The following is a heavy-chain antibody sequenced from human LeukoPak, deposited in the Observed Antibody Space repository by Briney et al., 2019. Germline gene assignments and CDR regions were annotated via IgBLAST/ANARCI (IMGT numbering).Heavy chain of an antibody. Sequence: SVKVSCKASGGTFSSYAISWVRQAPGQGLEWMGGIIPIFGTANYAQKFQGRVTITADESTSTAYMELSSLRSEDTAVYYCATNSLDYGDTNYWGQGTLVTVSS. J-gene: IGHJ4*02. CDR3: ATNSLDYGDTNY. V-gene: IGHV1-69*13. CDR1: GGTFSSYA. CDR2: IIPIFGTA. D-gene: IGHD4-17*01.